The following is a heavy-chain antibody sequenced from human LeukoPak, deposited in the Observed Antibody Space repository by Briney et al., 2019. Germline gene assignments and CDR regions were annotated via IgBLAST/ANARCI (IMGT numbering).Heavy chain of an antibody. CDR1: GYTFTGYY. D-gene: IGHD6-6*01. CDR2: INPNTGDT. Sequence: ASVKVSCKASGYTFTGYYMHWVRQAPGQGFEWMGWINPNTGDTNYAQKFQGRVTMTRDTTISAAFMELTRLTSDDTAVYYCANYPSSSPPFDYWGQGTLVTVSS. CDR3: ANYPSSSPPFDY. V-gene: IGHV1-2*02. J-gene: IGHJ4*02.